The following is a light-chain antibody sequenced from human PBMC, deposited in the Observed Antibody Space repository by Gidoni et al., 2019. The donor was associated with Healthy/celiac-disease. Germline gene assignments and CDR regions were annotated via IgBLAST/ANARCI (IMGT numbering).Light chain of an antibody. V-gene: IGKV3-20*01. Sequence: EIVVKQSPGTLSLSPGERATLSCRASQSVSSSYLAWYQQKPGQAPRLLIDGASSRATGIPDRFSGSGSGTDFTLTISRLEPEDFAVYYCQQYGSSLWTFGQGTKVEIK. CDR3: QQYGSSLWT. CDR1: QSVSSSY. CDR2: GAS. J-gene: IGKJ1*01.